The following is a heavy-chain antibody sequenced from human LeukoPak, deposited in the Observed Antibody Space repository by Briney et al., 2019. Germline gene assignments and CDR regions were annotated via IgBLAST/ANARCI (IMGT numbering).Heavy chain of an antibody. V-gene: IGHV1-18*01. Sequence: EASVKVSCKASGYTFTSYGISWVRQAPGQGLEWMGWISAYNGNTNYAQKLQGRVTMTTDTSTSTAYMELRSLRSEDTAVYYCATHGEWELSRKASFQHWGQGTLVTVSS. D-gene: IGHD1-26*01. J-gene: IGHJ1*01. CDR1: GYTFTSYG. CDR2: ISAYNGNT. CDR3: ATHGEWELSRKASFQH.